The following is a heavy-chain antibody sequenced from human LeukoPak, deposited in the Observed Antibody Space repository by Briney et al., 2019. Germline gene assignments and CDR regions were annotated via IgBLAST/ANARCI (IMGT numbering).Heavy chain of an antibody. D-gene: IGHD3-16*01. Sequence: GGSLRLSCAASGLTFSSDPMNWVRQAPGKGLEWVSYISSSSGTIYYADSVKGRFTISRDNAKNSLYLQMNSLRDEDTAVYYCARYLGGRNAFDIWGQGTMVTVSS. CDR3: ARYLGGRNAFDI. J-gene: IGHJ3*02. CDR1: GLTFSSDP. V-gene: IGHV3-48*02. CDR2: ISSSSGTI.